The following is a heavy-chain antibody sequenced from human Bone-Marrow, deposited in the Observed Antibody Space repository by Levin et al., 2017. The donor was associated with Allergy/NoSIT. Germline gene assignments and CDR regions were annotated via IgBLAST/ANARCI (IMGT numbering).Heavy chain of an antibody. CDR3: ARSVGAAGTVHGTDV. D-gene: IGHD6-13*01. J-gene: IGHJ6*02. V-gene: IGHV4-34*01. CDR2: INHSGST. Sequence: SETLSLTCAVYGGSFSGYYWSWIRQPPGKGLEWIGEINHSGSTNYNPSLKSRVTISVDTSKNQFSLKLSSVTAADTAVYYCARSVGAAGTVHGTDVWGQGTTVTVSS. CDR1: GGSFSGYY.